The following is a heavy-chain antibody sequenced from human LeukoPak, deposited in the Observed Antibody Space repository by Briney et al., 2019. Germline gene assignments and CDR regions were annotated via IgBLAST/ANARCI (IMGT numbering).Heavy chain of an antibody. CDR2: INPNSGGT. CDR3: ARDPYYYDSSPSFDY. CDR1: GYTFTGYY. V-gene: IGHV1-2*02. Sequence: GASVEVSCKASGYTFTGYYMHWVRQAPGQGLEWMGWINPNSGGTNYAQKFQGRVTMTRDTSISTAYMELSRLRSDDTAVYYCARDPYYYDSSPSFDYWGQGTLVTVSS. D-gene: IGHD3-22*01. J-gene: IGHJ4*02.